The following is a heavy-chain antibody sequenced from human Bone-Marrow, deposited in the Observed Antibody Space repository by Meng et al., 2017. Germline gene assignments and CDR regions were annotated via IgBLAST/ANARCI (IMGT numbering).Heavy chain of an antibody. Sequence: GQLQQWGAGLLKPSETLSLTCAVYGGSFSGYYWSWIRQPPGKGLEWIGEINHSGSTNYNPSLKSRVTISVDTSKNQFSLKLSSVTAADTAVYYCASGYCSGGSCQVGWFDPWGQGTLVTVSS. CDR1: GGSFSGYY. V-gene: IGHV4-34*01. J-gene: IGHJ5*02. D-gene: IGHD2-15*01. CDR2: INHSGST. CDR3: ASGYCSGGSCQVGWFDP.